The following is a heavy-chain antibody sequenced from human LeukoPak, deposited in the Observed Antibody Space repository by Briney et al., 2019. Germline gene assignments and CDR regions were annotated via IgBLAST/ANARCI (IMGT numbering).Heavy chain of an antibody. J-gene: IGHJ4*02. CDR3: AKVDRGGSYTGEK. CDR2: IYSGGST. Sequence: GGSLRLSCAASGFTVSSNYMNWVRQAPGKGLEWVSVIYSGGSTYYADSVKGRFTISRDNSKNTLYLQMNSLRAEDTAVYYCAKVDRGGSYTGEKWGQGTLVTVSS. V-gene: IGHV3-53*01. CDR1: GFTVSSNY. D-gene: IGHD1-26*01.